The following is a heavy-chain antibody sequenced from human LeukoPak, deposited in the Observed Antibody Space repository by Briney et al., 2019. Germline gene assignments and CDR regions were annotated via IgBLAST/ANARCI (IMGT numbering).Heavy chain of an antibody. D-gene: IGHD5-24*01. CDR1: NDSFSNYY. CDR3: ARASMRRRDGYNRHYEIDY. J-gene: IGHJ4*02. V-gene: IGHV4-59*01. CDR2: VYYTDKT. Sequence: SETLSLTCTVSNDSFSNYYWTWIRQSPGKALEWIGYVYYTDKTHYNPSLKSRVFISADTSQNQFSLRLSSVTAADTAVYYCARASMRRRDGYNRHYEIDYWGQGTLVTVSS.